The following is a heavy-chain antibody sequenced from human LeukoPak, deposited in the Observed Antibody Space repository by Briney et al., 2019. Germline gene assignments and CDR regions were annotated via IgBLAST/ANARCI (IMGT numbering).Heavy chain of an antibody. V-gene: IGHV3-21*04. CDR3: ARDLPGIAAADNAFDY. J-gene: IGHJ4*02. Sequence: GGSLRLSCAASGFTFSSYSMNWVRQAPGKGLEWVSSISSSSSYIYYADSVKGRFTISRDNAKNSLYLQMNSLRAEDTALYYCARDLPGIAAADNAFDYWGQGTLVTVSS. D-gene: IGHD6-13*01. CDR1: GFTFSSYS. CDR2: ISSSSSYI.